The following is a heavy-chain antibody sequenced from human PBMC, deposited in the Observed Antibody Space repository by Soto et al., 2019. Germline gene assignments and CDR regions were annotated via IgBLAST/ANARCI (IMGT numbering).Heavy chain of an antibody. Sequence: QVQLQESGPGLVKPSETLSLTCTVSGGSVSGYYWSWIRQPPGKGLEWIGYVYSSGSTNYNPSLKSRVTISVDTSKNQFSLKLTSVTAADTAVYYCARDRGKTRGGQGTLVTVSS. J-gene: IGHJ3*01. V-gene: IGHV4-59*02. D-gene: IGHD3-10*01. CDR1: GGSVSGYY. CDR3: ARDRGKTR. CDR2: VYSSGST.